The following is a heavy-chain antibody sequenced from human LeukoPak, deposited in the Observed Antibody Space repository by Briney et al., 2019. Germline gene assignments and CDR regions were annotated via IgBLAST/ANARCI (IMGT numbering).Heavy chain of an antibody. Sequence: GESLKISCQGSGYSFTSYWIGRVRQMPGKGLEWMGIIYPGDSDTRYSPSFQGQVTISADKSISTAYLQWSSLKASDTAMYYCARRGYCSSTSCPTNYYYYGMDVWGQGTTVTVSS. CDR2: IYPGDSDT. J-gene: IGHJ6*02. CDR1: GYSFTSYW. V-gene: IGHV5-51*01. CDR3: ARRGYCSSTSCPTNYYYYGMDV. D-gene: IGHD2-2*01.